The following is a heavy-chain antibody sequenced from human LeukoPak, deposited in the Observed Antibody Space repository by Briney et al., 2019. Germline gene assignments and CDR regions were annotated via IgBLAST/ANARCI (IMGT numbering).Heavy chain of an antibody. CDR2: IIPIFGTA. J-gene: IGHJ4*02. V-gene: IGHV1-69*13. CDR3: ARGVYDSSGYSARDDY. D-gene: IGHD3-22*01. Sequence: GASVKVSCKASGGTFSSYAISWVRQAPGQGLEWMGGIIPIFGTANYAQKFQGRVTITADESTSTAYMELSSLRSEDTAVYYCARGVYDSSGYSARDDYWGQGTLVTVSS. CDR1: GGTFSSYA.